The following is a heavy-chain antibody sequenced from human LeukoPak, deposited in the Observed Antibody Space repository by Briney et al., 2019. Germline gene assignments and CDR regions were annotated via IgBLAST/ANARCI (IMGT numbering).Heavy chain of an antibody. J-gene: IGHJ5*02. CDR3: ANEYVKSSGWYRGDNWFDP. D-gene: IGHD6-19*01. CDR2: INPNSGGT. Sequence: ASVKVSCKASGYTFTGYYMHWVRQAPGQGLEWMGWINPNSGGTNYAQKFQGRVTMTRDTSISTAYMELSRLRSDDTAVYYCANEYVKSSGWYRGDNWFDPWGQGTLVTVSS. CDR1: GYTFTGYY. V-gene: IGHV1-2*02.